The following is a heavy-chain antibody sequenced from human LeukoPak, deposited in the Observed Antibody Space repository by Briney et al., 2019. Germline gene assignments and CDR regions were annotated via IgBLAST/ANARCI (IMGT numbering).Heavy chain of an antibody. Sequence: SGTLSLTCAVSGGSISSSNWWSWVRQPPGKGLEWIGEIYHSGSTNYNPSLKGRVTISVDTSKNQFSLKLSSVTAADTAVYYCASGGWLYFDYWGQGTLVTVSS. CDR2: IYHSGST. D-gene: IGHD6-19*01. V-gene: IGHV4-4*02. J-gene: IGHJ4*02. CDR3: ASGGWLYFDY. CDR1: GGSISSSNW.